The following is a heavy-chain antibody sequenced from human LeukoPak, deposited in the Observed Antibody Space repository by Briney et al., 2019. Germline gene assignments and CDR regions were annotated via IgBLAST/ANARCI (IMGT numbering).Heavy chain of an antibody. D-gene: IGHD2-2*02. CDR3: ARASGVVVPAAIIDYYYYMDV. Sequence: GGSLRLSCAASGFTFSSYWMSWVRQAPGKGLEWVANMKQDGSEKYYVDSVKGRFTISRDNAKNSLYLQMNSLRAEDTAVYYCARASGVVVPAAIIDYYYYMDVWGKGTTVTVSS. CDR1: GFTFSSYW. J-gene: IGHJ6*03. CDR2: MKQDGSEK. V-gene: IGHV3-7*01.